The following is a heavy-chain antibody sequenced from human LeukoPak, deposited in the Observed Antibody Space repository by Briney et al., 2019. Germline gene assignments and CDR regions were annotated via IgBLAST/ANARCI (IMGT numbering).Heavy chain of an antibody. CDR1: GYTFTGYY. CDR3: ARLIREYSSSFDY. J-gene: IGHJ4*02. Sequence: ASVKVSCKASGYTFTGYYLHWVRQAPGHGLEWMGWINPNSGGTNYAQNFQGRVTMTRDTSISTAYMELSRLRSDDTAVYYCARLIREYSSSFDYWGQGTLVTVSS. CDR2: INPNSGGT. V-gene: IGHV1-2*02. D-gene: IGHD6-6*01.